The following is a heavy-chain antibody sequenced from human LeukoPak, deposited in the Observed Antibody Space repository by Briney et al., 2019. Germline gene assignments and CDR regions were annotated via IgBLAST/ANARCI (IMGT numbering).Heavy chain of an antibody. CDR1: GESFSGYY. D-gene: IGHD3-22*01. CDR2: INHSGST. V-gene: IGHV4-34*01. CDR3: ASEDDSSGSYVEH. J-gene: IGHJ4*02. Sequence: SETLSLTCAVYGESFSGYYWSWIRQPPGKGLEWIGEINHSGSTKYNPSLKSRVTISVDTSKNQLSLNLSSVTAADTAVYYCASEDDSSGSYVEHWGQGTLVTVSS.